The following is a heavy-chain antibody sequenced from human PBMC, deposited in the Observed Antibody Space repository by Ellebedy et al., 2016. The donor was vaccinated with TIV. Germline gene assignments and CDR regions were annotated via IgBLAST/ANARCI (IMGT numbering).Heavy chain of an antibody. CDR1: GFTFSNAW. CDR2: IKSKTDGGTT. V-gene: IGHV3-15*01. Sequence: GESLKISCAASGFTFSNAWMSWVRQAPGKGLEWFGRIKSKTDGGTTDYAAPVKGRFTISRDDSKNTLYLQMNSLKTEDTAVYYCTTAPDYWGQGTLVTVSS. J-gene: IGHJ4*02. CDR3: TTAPDY.